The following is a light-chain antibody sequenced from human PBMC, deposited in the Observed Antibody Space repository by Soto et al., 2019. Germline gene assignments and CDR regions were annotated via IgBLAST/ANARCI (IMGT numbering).Light chain of an antibody. CDR3: QHYNSYSEA. V-gene: IGKV1-5*03. CDR2: KAS. J-gene: IGKJ1*01. CDR1: QSISSW. Sequence: IHMTQSPSTLSASVGDRATITCRASQSISSWLAWYQQKEGKAPKILIYKASSLESGVPSRFRGSGSGTEFTLTISRLQPDDFETYYCQHYNSYSEAFGQGTKVDIK.